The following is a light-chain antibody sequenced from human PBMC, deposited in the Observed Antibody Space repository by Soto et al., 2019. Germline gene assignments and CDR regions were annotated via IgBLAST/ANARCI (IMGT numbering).Light chain of an antibody. Sequence: DIQLTQSPSFLSPSIGVSVTITCLASQVISTSLAWYQVKPGKAPKLLIYAASTLESGVPSRFSATVSGTEFSLTITSLQPEDFATYYCQQLFDSPITFGQGTRLEIK. V-gene: IGKV1-9*01. CDR1: QVISTS. J-gene: IGKJ5*01. CDR2: AAS. CDR3: QQLFDSPIT.